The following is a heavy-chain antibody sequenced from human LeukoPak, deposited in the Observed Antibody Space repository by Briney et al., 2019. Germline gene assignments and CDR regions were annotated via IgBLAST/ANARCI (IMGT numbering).Heavy chain of an antibody. CDR1: GGSISSGGYS. CDR3: ARGGDYGGYYFHY. CDR2: IYHGGSS. J-gene: IGHJ4*02. V-gene: IGHV4-30-2*01. D-gene: IGHD4-17*01. Sequence: PSETLSLTCTVSGGSISSGGYSWSWIRQPPGKGLEWIGYIYHGGSSYYNPSLKSRVTISIDRSKNQFSLKLSSVTAADTAVYYCARGGDYGGYYFHYWGQGTLVTVSS.